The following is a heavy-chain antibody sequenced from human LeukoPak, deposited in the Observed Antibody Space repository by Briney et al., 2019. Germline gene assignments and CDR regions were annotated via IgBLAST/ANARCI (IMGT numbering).Heavy chain of an antibody. CDR3: VRGKSVATAPRHPFDY. CDR2: ISGYNYNT. CDR1: GYSFTSYG. J-gene: IGHJ4*02. D-gene: IGHD5-12*01. Sequence: GASVKVSCKASGYSFTSYGISWVRQAPGQGLEWMGWISGYNYNTNYAQKFRGRVTMTTDTSTNTVDMELRSLRSDDTAVYYCVRGKSVATAPRHPFDYWGQGTLVTVSS. V-gene: IGHV1-18*01.